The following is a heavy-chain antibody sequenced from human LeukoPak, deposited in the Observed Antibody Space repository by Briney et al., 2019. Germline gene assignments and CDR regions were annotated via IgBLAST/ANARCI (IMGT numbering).Heavy chain of an antibody. V-gene: IGHV3-48*01. Sequence: GGSLRLSCAASGFTFSSYSMNWVRQAPGKGLEWVSYISSSSSTIYYADSVKGRFTVSRDNAKNSLYLQMNSLRAEDAAVYYFARDYYDSSGYRVDYWGQGTLVTVSS. D-gene: IGHD3-22*01. CDR1: GFTFSSYS. CDR3: ARDYYDSSGYRVDY. CDR2: ISSSSSTI. J-gene: IGHJ4*02.